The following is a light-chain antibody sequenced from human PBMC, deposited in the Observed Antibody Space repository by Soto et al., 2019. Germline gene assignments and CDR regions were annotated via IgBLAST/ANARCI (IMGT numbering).Light chain of an antibody. CDR2: KTS. Sequence: ILMTQSPSTLSASVGDRVTITCRPSRSVSSWLAWYQQKPGKAPKLLIYKTSDLARGVPSRFSGSGSGAEFTLTITSLQPDDFASYYCQQLGTFGKGTKVEVK. CDR3: QQLGT. J-gene: IGKJ1*01. V-gene: IGKV1-5*03. CDR1: RSVSSW.